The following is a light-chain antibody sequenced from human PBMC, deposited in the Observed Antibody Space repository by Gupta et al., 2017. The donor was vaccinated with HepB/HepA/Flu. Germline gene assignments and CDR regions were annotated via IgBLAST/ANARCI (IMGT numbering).Light chain of an antibody. Sequence: QSALTQPASVSGSTGQSITISCSGTSSDVGYYNYVSWYQQYPGKAPKLMIYDVSYRPSGVSNRFSGSKSANTASLTISGLQAEDEADYYCSAYTSRNTLLFGGGTKLTVL. CDR2: DVS. J-gene: IGLJ2*01. CDR1: SSDVGYYNY. CDR3: SAYTSRNTLL. V-gene: IGLV2-14*01.